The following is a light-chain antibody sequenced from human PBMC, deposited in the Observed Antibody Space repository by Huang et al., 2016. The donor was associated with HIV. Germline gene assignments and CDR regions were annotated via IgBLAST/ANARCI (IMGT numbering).Light chain of an antibody. CDR3: QQYYITPPIA. Sequence: DIQMTQSPSSLSASVGDRVTITCRASQVISNSLAWYQQKPGKAPKLLRFGASRLEGGVPSRFSGGGSGTDYTLTISSLQPEDFATYYCQQYYITPPIAFGQGTRLEIK. V-gene: IGKV1-NL1*01. J-gene: IGKJ5*01. CDR2: GAS. CDR1: QVISNS.